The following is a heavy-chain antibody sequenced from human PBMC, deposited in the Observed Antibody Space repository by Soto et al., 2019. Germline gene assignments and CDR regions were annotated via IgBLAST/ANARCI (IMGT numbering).Heavy chain of an antibody. CDR1: GFTFSSYA. D-gene: IGHD2-15*01. CDR3: AKDGDPYCSGGSCYQQIDY. CDR2: ISGSGGST. V-gene: IGHV3-23*01. Sequence: GGSLTLSCEASGFTFSSYAMSWVRQAPGKGLEWVSAISGSGGSTYYADSVKGRFTISRDNSKNTLYLQMNSLRAEDTAVYYCAKDGDPYCSGGSCYQQIDYWGQGTLVTVSS. J-gene: IGHJ4*02.